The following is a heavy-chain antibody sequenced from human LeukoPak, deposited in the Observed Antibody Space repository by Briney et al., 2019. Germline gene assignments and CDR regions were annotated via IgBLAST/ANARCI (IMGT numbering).Heavy chain of an antibody. CDR1: GFTFSSYW. J-gene: IGHJ6*03. Sequence: GGSLRLSCAASGFTFSSYWMSWVRQAPGKGLEWVANIKQDGSEKYYVDSVKGRFTISRDNAKNSLYLQMNSLRAEDTAVYYCARDRNGWYYYYYMDVWGKGTTVTVSS. CDR2: IKQDGSEK. V-gene: IGHV3-7*01. CDR3: ARDRNGWYYYYYMDV. D-gene: IGHD3-3*01.